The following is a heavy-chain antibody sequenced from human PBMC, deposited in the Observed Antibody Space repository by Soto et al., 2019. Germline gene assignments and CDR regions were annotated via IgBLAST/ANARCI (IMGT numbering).Heavy chain of an antibody. V-gene: IGHV4-59*08. CDR3: ARGAGLLDVTGFIMDAFDI. J-gene: IGHJ3*02. D-gene: IGHD3-16*01. Sequence: SETLSLTCTVSGGSISSYYWSWIRQPPGKGLEWIGYIYYSGSTNYNPSLKSRVTISVDTSKNQFSLKLSSVTAADTAVYYCARGAGLLDVTGFIMDAFDIWGQGTMVTVS. CDR1: GGSISSYY. CDR2: IYYSGST.